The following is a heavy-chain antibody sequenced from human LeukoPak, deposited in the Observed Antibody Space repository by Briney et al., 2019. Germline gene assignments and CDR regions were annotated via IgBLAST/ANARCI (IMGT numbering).Heavy chain of an antibody. V-gene: IGHV4-39*01. CDR3: ARQTGSGLFSLP. D-gene: IGHD3-10*01. Sequence: SEILSLTCTVSGDSISSSNCYWGWLRQPPGKGLEWIGSIYLSGGTYYNASLKSRVTISVDTSKNQFSLKLSSVTAADTAVYYCARQTGSGLFSLPGGQGTLVTVSS. CDR2: IYLSGGT. CDR1: GDSISSSNCY. J-gene: IGHJ4*02.